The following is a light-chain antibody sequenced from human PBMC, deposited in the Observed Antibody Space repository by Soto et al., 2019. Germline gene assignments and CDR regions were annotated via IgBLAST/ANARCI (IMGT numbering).Light chain of an antibody. CDR2: ETS. CDR1: QSVSYNT. Sequence: IVLTQSPGTLSLSPGERVTLSCRASQSVSYNTLAWFQQKPGQAPRLLIYETSTRAAGIPDRFSGSGSVTDFTLAISRLEPEDFAVYFCHHYGSTPYIFGQGTKLEIK. J-gene: IGKJ2*01. V-gene: IGKV3-20*01. CDR3: HHYGSTPYI.